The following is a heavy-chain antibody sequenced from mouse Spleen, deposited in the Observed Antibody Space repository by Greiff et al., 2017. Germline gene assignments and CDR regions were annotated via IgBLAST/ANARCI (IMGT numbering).Heavy chain of an antibody. D-gene: IGHD2-10*02. CDR3: ARSKYGNYEDY. V-gene: IGHV1-64*01. CDR1: GYTFTSYW. J-gene: IGHJ2*01. CDR2: IHPNSGST. Sequence: VQLQQPGAELVKPGASVKLSCKASGYTFTSYWMHWVKQRPGQGLEWIGMIHPNSGSTNYNEKFKSKATLTVDKPSSTAYMQLSSLTSEDSAVYYCARSKYGNYEDYWGQGTTLTVSS.